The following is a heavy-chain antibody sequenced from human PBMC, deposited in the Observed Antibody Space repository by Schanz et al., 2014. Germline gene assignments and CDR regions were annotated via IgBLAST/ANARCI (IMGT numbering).Heavy chain of an antibody. V-gene: IGHV1-69*04. Sequence: QVQLEQSGAEVKKPGSSVKVSCKASGGTFSSFGINWVRQAPGQGLEWMGRIIPSLGLAKYEQKFQDKVTITADTSTTTAYMELSGLRSEDTAVYYCARDFSAYVGNYFDYWGQGTLVTVSS. CDR1: GGTFSSFG. J-gene: IGHJ4*02. D-gene: IGHD5-12*01. CDR3: ARDFSAYVGNYFDY. CDR2: IIPSLGLA.